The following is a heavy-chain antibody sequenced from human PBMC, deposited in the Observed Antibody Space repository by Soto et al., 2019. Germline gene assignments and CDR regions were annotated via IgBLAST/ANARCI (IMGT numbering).Heavy chain of an antibody. J-gene: IGHJ4*02. D-gene: IGHD1-26*01. CDR2: IYWDDDK. Sequence: QITLKESGPTLVKPTQTLTLTCTLSGFSLSTSGGGVGWIRKPPGKALEWLALIYWDDDKRYSPSLKSRLTVTKDTCKHRVAKTMPNIGPVDTAAYSCARSRGRFRSFDYWGQGTLVTVSS. V-gene: IGHV2-5*02. CDR3: ARSRGRFRSFDY. CDR1: GFSLSTSGGG.